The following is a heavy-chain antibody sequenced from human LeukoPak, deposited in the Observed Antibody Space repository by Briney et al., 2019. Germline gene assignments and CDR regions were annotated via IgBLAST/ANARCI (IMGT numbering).Heavy chain of an antibody. V-gene: IGHV4-59*01. CDR1: VGSISTYY. J-gene: IGHJ4*02. CDR3: AANAGGHSRAPFDY. CDR2: IFHSGST. D-gene: IGHD5-12*01. Sequence: SETLSLTCTVSVGSISTYYFTWIRQPPGKGLEWIGHIFHSGSTNYNPYLKSRVTMAVDTSKTQFSLKLTSVTAADTAMYYCAANAGGHSRAPFDYWGQGNLVTVSS.